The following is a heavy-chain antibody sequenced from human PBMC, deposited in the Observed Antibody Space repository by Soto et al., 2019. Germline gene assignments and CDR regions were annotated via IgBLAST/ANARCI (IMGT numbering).Heavy chain of an antibody. CDR3: ARVERTLSTPFAYGMDV. D-gene: IGHD2-2*01. CDR2: IYHTGNT. CDR1: GGTFRCYY. Sequence: SVTMCLTYGVYGGTFRCYYWSWIRQHPGKGLEWIGEIYHTGNTFYNPSLQSRVTISVDQSKNQFSLSLGSVTAADTAMYYCARVERTLSTPFAYGMDVWGQGTTVTVSS. V-gene: IGHV4-34*01. J-gene: IGHJ6*02.